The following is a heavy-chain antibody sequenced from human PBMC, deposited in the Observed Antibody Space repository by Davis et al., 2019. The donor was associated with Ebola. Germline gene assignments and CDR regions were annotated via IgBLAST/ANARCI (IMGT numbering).Heavy chain of an antibody. Sequence: AASVKVSCKASGYSFTSYGISWVRQAPGQGLEWMGRISGYEDNTNYAPRFQGRITLTKDRATSTVYMELRSLTSDDTAVYYCARDLATSSGAHFFYFGMDVWGEGTSVAVSS. D-gene: IGHD3-10*01. CDR3: ARDLATSSGAHFFYFGMDV. CDR2: ISGYEDNT. CDR1: GYSFTSYG. J-gene: IGHJ6*04. V-gene: IGHV1-18*01.